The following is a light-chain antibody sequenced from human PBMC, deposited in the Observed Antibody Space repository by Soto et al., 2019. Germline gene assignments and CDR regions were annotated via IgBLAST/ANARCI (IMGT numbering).Light chain of an antibody. CDR2: DVS. CDR3: QHSFSAPRT. V-gene: IGKV1-39*01. Sequence: DIQMTQSPSSLSASVGDRVTVTCRASQSIGRYLNWYQQKPGKAPKLLIYDVSSLQTGVPSRFSGDGSGTDFTLTISSLQPEDFATYYCQHSFSAPRTFGQGNKLEIQ. CDR1: QSIGRY. J-gene: IGKJ2*01.